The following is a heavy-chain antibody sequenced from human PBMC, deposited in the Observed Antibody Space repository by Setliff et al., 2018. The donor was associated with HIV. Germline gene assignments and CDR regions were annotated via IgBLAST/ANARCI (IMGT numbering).Heavy chain of an antibody. Sequence: GGSLRLSCAASGFTFSYYGIHWVRQAPGKGLDWVASILFDGTYKYYAASVKGRFTISRDNSKNTLFLQMGSLRTEDTAVYFCAKNLCSSIWSPLDYWGQGTLVTVSS. CDR1: GFTFSYYG. CDR2: ILFDGTYK. V-gene: IGHV3-30*02. CDR3: AKNLCSSIWSPLDY. J-gene: IGHJ4*02. D-gene: IGHD6-13*01.